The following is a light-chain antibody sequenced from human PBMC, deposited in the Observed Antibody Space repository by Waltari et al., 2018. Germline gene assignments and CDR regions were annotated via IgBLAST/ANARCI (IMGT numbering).Light chain of an antibody. CDR3: SSYTTSNTLV. Sequence: QSALTQPASVSGSPGQSLTISCTGTSSDVGGYKYVSWYQQHPGKAPKLMSYDVSNRPSGVSNRFSGSKSGNTASLTISGLQAEDEADYYCSSYTTSNTLVFGTGTNVIVL. V-gene: IGLV2-14*03. J-gene: IGLJ1*01. CDR2: DVS. CDR1: SSDVGGYKY.